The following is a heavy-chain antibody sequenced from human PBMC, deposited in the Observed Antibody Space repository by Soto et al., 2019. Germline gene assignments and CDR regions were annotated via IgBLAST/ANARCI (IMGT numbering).Heavy chain of an antibody. J-gene: IGHJ4*02. CDR3: ARDGLYDYDSSGYYHILPFDY. CDR2: ISAYNGNT. V-gene: IGHV1-18*01. D-gene: IGHD3-22*01. Sequence: ASVKVSCKASGYTFTSYGISWVRQAPGQGLEWMGWISAYNGNTNYAQKLQGRVTMTTDTSTSTAYMELRSLRSDDTAVYYCARDGLYDYDSSGYYHILPFDYWGQGTLVTVSS. CDR1: GYTFTSYG.